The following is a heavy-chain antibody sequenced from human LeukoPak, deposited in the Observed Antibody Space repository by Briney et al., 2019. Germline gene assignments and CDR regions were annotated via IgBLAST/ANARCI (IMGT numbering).Heavy chain of an antibody. CDR2: ISTNGDAT. CDR1: GFTFSNYA. CDR3: AKDWDYYGSGRIDY. V-gene: IGHV3-64*01. J-gene: IGHJ4*02. D-gene: IGHD3-10*01. Sequence: GGSLRLSCAASGFTFSNYALHWVRQAPGKGLEYVSAISTNGDATFYANSVKGRFTISRDNSKNSLYLQMNSLRTEDTALYYCAKDWDYYGSGRIDYWGQGTLVTVSS.